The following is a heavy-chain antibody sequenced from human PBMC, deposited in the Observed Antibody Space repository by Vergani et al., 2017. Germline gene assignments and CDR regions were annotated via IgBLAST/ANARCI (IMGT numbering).Heavy chain of an antibody. V-gene: IGHV3-64D*06. CDR3: VQSIITDYYDSSGYRDAFDI. CDR1: GFTFSSYA. J-gene: IGHJ3*02. D-gene: IGHD3-22*01. Sequence: EVQLVESGGGLVQPGGSLRLSCSASGFTFSSYAMHWVRQAPGKGLDCVSAISSNGGSTYYADSVKGRFTISRDNSKKTLYLQMSSLRAEDTAVYYCVQSIITDYYDSSGYRDAFDIWGQGTMVTVSS. CDR2: ISSNGGST.